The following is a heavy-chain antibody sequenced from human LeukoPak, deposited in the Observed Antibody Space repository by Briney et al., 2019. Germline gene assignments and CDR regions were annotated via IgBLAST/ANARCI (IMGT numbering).Heavy chain of an antibody. CDR1: GFTFRSYE. J-gene: IGHJ4*02. Sequence: QPGGSLRLSCAASGFTFRSYEMNWVRQAPGKGLEWVSYISSSGSTIYYADSVKGRFTISRDNAKNSLYLQMNSLRAEDTAVYYCARRPYYYDSLDYWGLDYWGQGTLVTVSS. D-gene: IGHD3-22*01. CDR3: ARRPYYYDSLDYWGLDY. V-gene: IGHV3-48*03. CDR2: ISSSGSTI.